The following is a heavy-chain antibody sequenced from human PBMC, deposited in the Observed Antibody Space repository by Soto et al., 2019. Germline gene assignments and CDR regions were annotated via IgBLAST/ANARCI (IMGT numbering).Heavy chain of an antibody. CDR3: AKDISLRGWVYLVVEY. D-gene: IGHD6-13*01. V-gene: IGHV3-9*01. Sequence: EVQLVESGGGWVQPGRSLRLSCAASGFTFDVYAMHWVRQAPGKGLEWVSGINYNSGSVGYADSVKGRFTISRDNAKNSLQLQMNSLRAEDTAVYYCAKDISLRGWVYLVVEYWGQGTLVTVSP. CDR1: GFTFDVYA. J-gene: IGHJ4*02. CDR2: INYNSGSV.